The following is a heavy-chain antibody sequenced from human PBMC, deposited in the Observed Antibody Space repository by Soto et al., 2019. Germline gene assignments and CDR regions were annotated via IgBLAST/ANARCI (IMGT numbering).Heavy chain of an antibody. D-gene: IGHD3-16*01. J-gene: IGHJ6*03. Sequence: QVQLQESGPGLVKPSETLSLSCSVSGGSISGHYWSWVRQTPGKGLEWIGYMYYSGSTNYNPSLRSLVTTSVDTSKNHFSLRLTSVTAADTAVYYCARGPYYDLIWNYYYMDVWGKGTTVTVSS. CDR1: GGSISGHY. CDR3: ARGPYYDLIWNYYYMDV. V-gene: IGHV4-59*08. CDR2: MYYSGST.